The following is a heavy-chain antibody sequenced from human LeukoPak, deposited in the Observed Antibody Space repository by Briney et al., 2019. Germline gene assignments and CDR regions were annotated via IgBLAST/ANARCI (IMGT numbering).Heavy chain of an antibody. V-gene: IGHV1-2*02. CDR1: GYTFTDYH. J-gene: IGHJ4*02. CDR3: ARDLGIYCRSISCPFDY. D-gene: IGHD2-2*01. CDR2: INPNTGGT. Sequence: ASVKVSCKASGYTFTDYHMHWVRQAPGQGLEWMGWINPNTGGTNYAQNFQGRVTMTRDRSISTAYIELSRLRTDDTAVYYCARDLGIYCRSISCPFDYGGQGTLVTVSS.